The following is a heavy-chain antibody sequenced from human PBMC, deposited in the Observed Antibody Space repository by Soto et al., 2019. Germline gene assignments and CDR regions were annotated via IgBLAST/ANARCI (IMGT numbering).Heavy chain of an antibody. J-gene: IGHJ6*02. CDR2: IYYSGST. CDR3: ARGQSGGYITQRYYYGMDA. D-gene: IGHD5-12*01. CDR1: GGSISSGGYN. Sequence: SETLSLTCTVSGGSISSGGYNWSWIRQHPGKGLEWIGYIYYSGSTYYNPSLKSRVTISVDTSKNQFSLKLSSVTAADTAVYYCARGQSGGYITQRYYYGMDAWGQGTTVTVSS. V-gene: IGHV4-31*03.